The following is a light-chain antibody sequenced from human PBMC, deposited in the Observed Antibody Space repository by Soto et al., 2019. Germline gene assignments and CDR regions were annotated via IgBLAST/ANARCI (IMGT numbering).Light chain of an antibody. CDR1: QSAVNF. Sequence: EIVMTQSPATLSVSPGETASLFCRASQSAVNFLAWYQQKPGQAPRLLIYYISTRATGIPARFSGSGSGTEFTLTINSLQSEDSAVYYCQQHNQWPITFGQGTRLEIK. CDR3: QQHNQWPIT. CDR2: YIS. J-gene: IGKJ5*01. V-gene: IGKV3D-15*01.